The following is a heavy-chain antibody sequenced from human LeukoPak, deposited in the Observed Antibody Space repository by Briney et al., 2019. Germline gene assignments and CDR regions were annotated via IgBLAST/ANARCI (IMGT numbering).Heavy chain of an antibody. J-gene: IGHJ4*02. V-gene: IGHV3-21*01. CDR1: GFTFRSYT. CDR3: ARDLTCGGDCGY. Sequence: GGSLRLSCAASGFTFRSYTMSWVRQAPGKGLEWVASISSSSLYIYHADPVKGRFIISRDNAKTSLFLQMSSLRAEDTAVYYCARDLTCGGDCGYWGQGTLVTVSS. D-gene: IGHD2-21*02. CDR2: ISSSSLYI.